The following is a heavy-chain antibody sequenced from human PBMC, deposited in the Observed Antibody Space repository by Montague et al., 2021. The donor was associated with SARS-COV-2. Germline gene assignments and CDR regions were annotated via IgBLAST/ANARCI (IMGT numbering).Heavy chain of an antibody. CDR3: AKASWIQLWFRTPYFDY. CDR1: GFTFSSYV. J-gene: IGHJ4*02. V-gene: IGHV3-23*01. CDR2: ISGSGGST. D-gene: IGHD5-18*01. Sequence: SLRLSCAASGFTFSSYVMSWVRQAPGKGLEWVSAISGSGGSTYYADSVKGRFTISRDNSKNTLYLQMNSLRAEDTAVYYCAKASWIQLWFRTPYFDYWGQGTLVTVSS.